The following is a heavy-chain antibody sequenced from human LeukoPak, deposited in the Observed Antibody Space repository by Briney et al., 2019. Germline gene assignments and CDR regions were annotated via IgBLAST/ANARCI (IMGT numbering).Heavy chain of an antibody. CDR2: IYTSGST. Sequence: RSSETLSLTCTVSGGSISSYYWSWIRQPAGKGLEWIGRIYTSGSTNYNPSLKSRVTMSVDASKNQFSLKLSSVTAADTAVYYCARRYCSSTSCHDAFDIWGQGTMVTVSS. CDR1: GGSISSYY. J-gene: IGHJ3*02. V-gene: IGHV4-4*07. D-gene: IGHD2-2*01. CDR3: ARRYCSSTSCHDAFDI.